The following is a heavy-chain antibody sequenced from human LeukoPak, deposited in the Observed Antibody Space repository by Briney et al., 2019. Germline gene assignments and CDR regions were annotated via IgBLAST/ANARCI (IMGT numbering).Heavy chain of an antibody. Sequence: PGGSLRLSCAASGFTFGTYAMNWVRQAPGKGLEGWAVISYDGTKKYYADSVKGRFTISRDNSKNTLYLQMNSLRAEDTAVYYCARGSGVLSPNWFDPWGKGTLVTVSS. J-gene: IGHJ5*02. D-gene: IGHD3-16*01. CDR1: GFTFGTYA. V-gene: IGHV3-30-3*01. CDR3: ARGSGVLSPNWFDP. CDR2: ISYDGTKK.